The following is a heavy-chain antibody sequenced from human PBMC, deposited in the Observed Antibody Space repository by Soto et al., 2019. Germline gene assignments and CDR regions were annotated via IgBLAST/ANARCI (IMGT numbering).Heavy chain of an antibody. CDR3: ARQDSSGWFGYYYGMDV. V-gene: IGHV4-39*01. Sequence: PSETLSLTCTVSGGSVGSSSYYWGWIRQPPGKGLEWIGSIYYSGTTYYNPSLQSRVTISVDTSKNQFSLKLSSMTAADTAVYYCARQDSSGWFGYYYGMDVWGQGTTVTVSS. D-gene: IGHD6-19*01. J-gene: IGHJ6*02. CDR1: GGSVGSSSYY. CDR2: IYYSGTT.